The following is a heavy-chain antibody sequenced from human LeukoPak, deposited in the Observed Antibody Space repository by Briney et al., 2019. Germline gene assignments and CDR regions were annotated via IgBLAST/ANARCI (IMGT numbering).Heavy chain of an antibody. CDR2: ISSSSYI. CDR3: AKGQVRGVRDYGMDV. J-gene: IGHJ6*02. CDR1: GFTFSSYS. D-gene: IGHD3-10*01. Sequence: GGSLRLSCAASGFTFSSYSMNWVRQAPGKGLEWVSSISSSSYIYYADSVKGRFTISRDNAKNSLYLQMNSLRAEDTALYYCAKGQVRGVRDYGMDVWGQGTTVTVSS. V-gene: IGHV3-21*04.